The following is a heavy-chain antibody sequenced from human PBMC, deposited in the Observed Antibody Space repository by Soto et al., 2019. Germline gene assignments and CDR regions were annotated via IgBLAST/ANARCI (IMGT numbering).Heavy chain of an antibody. CDR1: GYTFTSYG. V-gene: IGHV1-18*04. Sequence: GASVKVSCKASGYTFTSYGISWVRQAPGQGLEWMGWISAYNGNTNYAQKLQGRVTMTTDTSTSTAYMELRSLRSDDTAVYYCARGGYTQWLVPSSRAGHYCYYGMDVWGQGTTVTVSS. J-gene: IGHJ6*02. CDR2: ISAYNGNT. D-gene: IGHD6-19*01. CDR3: ARGGYTQWLVPSSRAGHYCYYGMDV.